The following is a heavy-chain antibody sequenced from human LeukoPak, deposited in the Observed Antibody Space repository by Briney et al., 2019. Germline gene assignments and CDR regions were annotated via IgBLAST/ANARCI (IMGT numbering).Heavy chain of an antibody. V-gene: IGHV4-39*01. CDR3: ARGNLRYFDPTDAFDI. J-gene: IGHJ3*02. D-gene: IGHD3-9*01. Sequence: SETLSLTCTVSGGSISSSSYYWGWIRQPPGKGLEWIGSIYYSGSTYYNPSLKSRVTISVDTSKNQFSLKLSSVTAADTAVYYCARGNLRYFDPTDAFDIWGQGTMVTVSS. CDR2: IYYSGST. CDR1: GGSISSSSYY.